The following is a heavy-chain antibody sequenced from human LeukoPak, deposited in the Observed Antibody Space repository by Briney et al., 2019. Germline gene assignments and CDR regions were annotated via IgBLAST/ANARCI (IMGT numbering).Heavy chain of an antibody. CDR3: TKDPNGDYIGAFDP. CDR1: GFSFSSFA. D-gene: IGHD4-17*01. Sequence: GGSLRLSCAASGFSFSSFAMTWVRQAPGKGLEWVSSITGGHYATYNTDSVKGRFTVSRDNAKNTLYLQMNSLRADDTAIYYCTKDPNGDYIGAFDPWGQGTLVTVSS. J-gene: IGHJ5*02. CDR2: ITGGHYAT. V-gene: IGHV3-23*01.